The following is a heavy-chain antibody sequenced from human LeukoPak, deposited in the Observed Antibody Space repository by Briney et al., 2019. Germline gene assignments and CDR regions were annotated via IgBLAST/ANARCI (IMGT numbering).Heavy chain of an antibody. J-gene: IGHJ4*02. CDR3: ARTLGGDFGDYFDY. V-gene: IGHV4-30-4*08. D-gene: IGHD2-21*01. CDR1: GGSISSGDYY. Sequence: PSETLSLTCTVSGGSISSGDYYWSWIRQPPGKGLEWIGYIYYSGSTYYNPSLKSRVTISVDTSKNQFSLELSSVTAADTAVYYCARTLGGDFGDYFDYWGQGTLVTVSS. CDR2: IYYSGST.